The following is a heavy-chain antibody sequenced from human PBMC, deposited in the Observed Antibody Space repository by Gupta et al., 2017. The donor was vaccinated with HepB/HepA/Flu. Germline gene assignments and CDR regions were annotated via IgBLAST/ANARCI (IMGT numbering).Heavy chain of an antibody. Sequence: VQLQQWGAGLLRPSETLSLTCAVYGGSFSGYYWSWIRQPPGKGLEWIGEINQSGSSNYNPSLGGRVSISVDSSKNQFSLSLGSVTAADTAVYYCARVVARWYPFDYWGQGTLVNVSS. D-gene: IGHD4-23*01. CDR2: INQSGSS. V-gene: IGHV4-34*01. J-gene: IGHJ4*02. CDR1: GGSFSGYY. CDR3: ARVVARWYPFDY.